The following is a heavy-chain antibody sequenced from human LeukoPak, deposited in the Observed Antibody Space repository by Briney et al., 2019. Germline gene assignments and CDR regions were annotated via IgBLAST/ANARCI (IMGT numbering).Heavy chain of an antibody. CDR2: IKQDGSEK. V-gene: IGHV3-7*01. D-gene: IGHD2-2*01. CDR3: ARGPYIVVVPAAMGDFDY. J-gene: IGHJ4*02. CDR1: GFTFSSYW. Sequence: GGSLRLSCAASGFTFSSYWMSWVRQAPGKGLEWVANIKQDGSEKNYVDSVKGRFTISRDNAKNSLYLQMNSLRAEDTAVYYCARGPYIVVVPAAMGDFDYWGQGTLVTVSS.